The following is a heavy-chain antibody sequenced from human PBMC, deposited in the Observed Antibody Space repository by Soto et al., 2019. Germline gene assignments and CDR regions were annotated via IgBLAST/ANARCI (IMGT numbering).Heavy chain of an antibody. CDR2: ISHSGSST. CDR3: AKGSWVHHGSEGGNWLDP. J-gene: IGHJ5*02. V-gene: IGHV3-23*01. Sequence: EVQFLESGGGLVQPGGSLRLSCAASGVTFSNYAMNWVRQAPGKGLEWVSGISHSGSSTYYADSVKGRFTISRDNSKNTLFLQMNSLTAEGMAVYYCAKGSWVHHGSEGGNWLDPWGQGTLVTVSS. D-gene: IGHD3-10*01. CDR1: GVTFSNYA.